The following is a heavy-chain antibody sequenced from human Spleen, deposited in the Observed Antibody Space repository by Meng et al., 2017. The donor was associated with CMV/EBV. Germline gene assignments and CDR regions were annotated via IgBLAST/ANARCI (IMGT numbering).Heavy chain of an antibody. Sequence: GESLKISCAASGFLFSNYEMHWLRHAPGKGLEWVASIRYDESNKYYADSVRGRFTISSENSKNTLYLQMNNLRTEYTALYYCATRDRELTALSGLYYYSAMDVWGQGTSVTVSS. CDR3: ATRDRELTALSGLYYYSAMDV. D-gene: IGHD2-15*01. V-gene: IGHV3-30*02. CDR1: GFLFSNYE. CDR2: IRYDESNK. J-gene: IGHJ6*02.